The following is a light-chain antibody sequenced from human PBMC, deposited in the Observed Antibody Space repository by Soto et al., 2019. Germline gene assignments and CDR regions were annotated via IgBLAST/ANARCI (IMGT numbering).Light chain of an antibody. Sequence: EIVLTQSPGTLSLSPGERATLSCRASQSVGSNYLAWYQQKPGQAPRLLIYGASNRATGIPDRFSGSGSGTDFTLTISRLEPEDFAMYYCQQYGSSPRAFGQGTKVEIK. CDR2: GAS. J-gene: IGKJ1*01. V-gene: IGKV3-20*01. CDR1: QSVGSNY. CDR3: QQYGSSPRA.